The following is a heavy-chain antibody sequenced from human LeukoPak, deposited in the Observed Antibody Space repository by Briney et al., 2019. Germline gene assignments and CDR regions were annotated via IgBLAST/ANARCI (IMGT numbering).Heavy chain of an antibody. D-gene: IGHD3-16*01. CDR2: IFHTGST. CDR1: GGSISTDNYY. J-gene: IGHJ4*02. V-gene: IGHV4-30-4*01. Sequence: SETLSLTCTVSGGSISTDNYYWSWIRQPPGKGLEWIAYIFHTGSTYYNPSLRSRVTISVDASKNQFSLKLSSVTAADTAVYYCARAVGGYHFDYWGQGTLVTGS. CDR3: ARAVGGYHFDY.